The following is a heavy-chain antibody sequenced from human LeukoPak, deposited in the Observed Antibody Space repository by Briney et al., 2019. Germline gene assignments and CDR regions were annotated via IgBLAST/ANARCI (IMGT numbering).Heavy chain of an antibody. CDR3: TRGRYLTTGGGAAAGFLDY. J-gene: IGHJ4*02. V-gene: IGHV4-34*01. CDR2: INHSGST. Sequence: SETLSLTCGVSGGSFSGYYWNWIRQPPGKGLEWIGEINHSGSTNYNPSLKSRVTISVDTSQKQFSLRLSSVTAADTAVYYCTRGRYLTTGGGAAAGFLDYWGQGTLVTVSS. CDR1: GGSFSGYY. D-gene: IGHD6-13*01.